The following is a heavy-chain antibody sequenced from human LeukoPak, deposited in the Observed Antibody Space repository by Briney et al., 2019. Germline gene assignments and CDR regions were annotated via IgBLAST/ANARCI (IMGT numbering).Heavy chain of an antibody. CDR2: INPNSGGT. CDR3: ARDLSRDNWFDP. V-gene: IGHV1-2*02. J-gene: IGHJ5*02. Sequence: ASVRVSCKAYEYTFTGYYMHWVRQAPGQGLEWMGWINPNSGGTNYAEKFQGRATMTRDTSIRTAYMELTGLTSDDTAIYYCARDLSRDNWFDPWGQGTLVSVSS. CDR1: EYTFTGYY.